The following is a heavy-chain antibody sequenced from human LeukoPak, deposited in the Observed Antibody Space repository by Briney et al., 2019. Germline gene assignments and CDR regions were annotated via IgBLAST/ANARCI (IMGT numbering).Heavy chain of an antibody. V-gene: IGHV3-23*01. J-gene: IGHJ4*02. CDR1: GFTFSSYA. D-gene: IGHD3-3*01. CDR3: AKDYGPFGVVIFFFDY. CDR2: ISGSGGST. Sequence: PGGSLRLSCAASGFTFSSYAMSWVRQAPGKGLEWVSAISGSGGSTYYADSVKGRFTISRDNSKNTLYLQMNSLRAEDTAVYYCAKDYGPFGVVIFFFDYWGQGTLVTVSS.